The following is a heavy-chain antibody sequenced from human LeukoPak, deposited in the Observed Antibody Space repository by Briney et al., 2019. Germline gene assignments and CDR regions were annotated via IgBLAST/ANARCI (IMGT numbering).Heavy chain of an antibody. CDR2: ISSNGGST. J-gene: IGHJ4*02. D-gene: IGHD6-13*01. V-gene: IGHV3-64*01. CDR1: GFTFSSYA. CDR3: ARVRHSSGWYYDPCLGY. Sequence: GGSLRLSCAASGFTFSSYAMHWVRQAPGKGLEYVSAISSNGGSTYYANSVKGRFTISRDNSKNTLYLQMGSLRAEDMAVYYCARVRHSSGWYYDPCLGYWGQGTLVTVSS.